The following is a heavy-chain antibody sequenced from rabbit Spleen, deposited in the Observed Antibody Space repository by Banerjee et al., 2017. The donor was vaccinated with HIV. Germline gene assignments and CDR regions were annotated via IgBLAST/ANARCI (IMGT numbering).Heavy chain of an antibody. J-gene: IGHJ4*01. CDR2: INGGSSGST. D-gene: IGHD1-1*01. V-gene: IGHV1S40*01. CDR3: ARDLVGVIGWNFSL. Sequence: QSLEESGGDLVKPGASLTLTCTASGFDFSSYALCWVRQAPGKGLEWIACINGGSSGSTYYASWAKGRFTISRSTSLNTVTLQMTSLTAADTATYFCARDLVGVIGWNFSLWGPGTLVTVS. CDR1: GFDFSSYA.